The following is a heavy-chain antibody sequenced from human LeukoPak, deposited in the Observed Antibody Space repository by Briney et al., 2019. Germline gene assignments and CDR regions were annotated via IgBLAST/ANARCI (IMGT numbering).Heavy chain of an antibody. CDR3: ARSPRGDYYDY. J-gene: IGHJ4*02. Sequence: GGSLRLSCAASGFTFRNYDMHWVRQATGKGLEWVSAFATTGDTYYADSVKGRFTISRENAKNSLYLQMNSLRAGDTAVYYCARSPRGDYYDYWGQGTLVTVSS. CDR2: FATTGDT. D-gene: IGHD4-17*01. V-gene: IGHV3-13*01. CDR1: GFTFRNYD.